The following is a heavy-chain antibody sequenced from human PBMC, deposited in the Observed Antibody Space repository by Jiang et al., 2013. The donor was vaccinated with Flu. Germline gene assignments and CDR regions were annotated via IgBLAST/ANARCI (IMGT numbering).Heavy chain of an antibody. CDR1: GFTFSSYA. CDR2: ISGSGGST. Sequence: RLSCAASGFTFSSYAMSWVRQAPGKGLEWVSAISGSGGSTYYADSVKGRFTISRDNSKNTLYLQMNSLRAEDTAVYYCAKDYYDSSGRGDDAFDIWGQGTMVTVSS. J-gene: IGHJ3*02. CDR3: AKDYYDSSGRGDDAFDI. V-gene: IGHV3-23*01. D-gene: IGHD3-22*01.